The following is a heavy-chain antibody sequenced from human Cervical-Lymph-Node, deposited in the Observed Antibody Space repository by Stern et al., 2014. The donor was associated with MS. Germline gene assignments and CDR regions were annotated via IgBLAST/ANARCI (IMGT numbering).Heavy chain of an antibody. D-gene: IGHD5-12*01. V-gene: IGHV3-7*01. CDR3: ARSEYSGYEETFDY. J-gene: IGHJ4*02. CDR2: IKQDGSDK. CDR1: GFTFNTYW. Sequence: EMQLVESGGGLVQPGGSLRLSCAASGFTFNTYWMSWVRQAPGKGLEWVANIKQDGSDKYYVDSVKGRFTISRDNAKNSLYLQMNSLRPEDTAVYYCARSEYSGYEETFDYWGQGTLVTVSS.